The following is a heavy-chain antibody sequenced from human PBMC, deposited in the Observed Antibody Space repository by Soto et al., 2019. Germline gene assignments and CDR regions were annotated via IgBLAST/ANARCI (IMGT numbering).Heavy chain of an antibody. CDR3: VAGQYFFDY. Sequence: QVQLVESGGGVVQPGRSLRLSCAASGFSFSSYGMQWVRQAPGKGLEWVAVISYDGSNKYYADSVKDRFTISRDNSKKALYLQMNRLRADGTAVYYCVAGQYFFDYCGQGTLVTVSS. CDR2: ISYDGSNK. CDR1: GFSFSSYG. J-gene: IGHJ4*02. D-gene: IGHD6-19*01. V-gene: IGHV3-30*03.